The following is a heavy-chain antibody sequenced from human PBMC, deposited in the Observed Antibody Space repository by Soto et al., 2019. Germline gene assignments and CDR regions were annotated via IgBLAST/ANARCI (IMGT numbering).Heavy chain of an antibody. V-gene: IGHV1-69*01. CDR2: IIPIFGTA. J-gene: IGHJ6*01. D-gene: IGHD1-20*01. CDR1: GVTFSSYA. CDR3: ARDQDNWNDHYGMDV. Sequence: QVQLVQSGAEVKKPGSSVKVSCKASGVTFSSYAISWVRQAPGQGLEWMGGIIPIFGTANYAQKFQGRVTITADEPTRTAHMELSRLRSEDTAVYYIARDQDNWNDHYGMDVWGQGTTFSVSS.